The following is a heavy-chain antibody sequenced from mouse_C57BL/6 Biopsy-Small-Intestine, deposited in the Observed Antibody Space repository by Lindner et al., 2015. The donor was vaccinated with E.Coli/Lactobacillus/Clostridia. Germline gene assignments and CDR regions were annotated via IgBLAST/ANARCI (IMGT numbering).Heavy chain of an antibody. D-gene: IGHD2-3*01. J-gene: IGHJ4*01. CDR1: FTHLLGYF. Sequence: VQLQESGPELVKPGASVKIILQGFWFTHLLGYFYELGEAEPWKEPLSGFGRINPYNGDTFYNQKFKGKATLTVDKSSSTAHMELRSLTSEDSAVYYCARSWLLLHDYAMDYWGQGTSVTVSS. CDR2: INPYNGDT. CDR3: ARSWLLLHDYAMDY. V-gene: IGHV1-20*01.